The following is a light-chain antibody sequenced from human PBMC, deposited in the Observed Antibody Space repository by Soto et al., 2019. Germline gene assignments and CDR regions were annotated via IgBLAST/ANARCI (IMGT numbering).Light chain of an antibody. CDR3: QQYNSYRRT. J-gene: IGKJ1*01. Sequence: DIQMTQSPSTVSASVGDRVTITCRASQSISSWLAWYQQKPGKAPKLLIYKASSLESGVPSRFSGSGSGTEFTLTIISLQPDDFATYYCQQYNSYRRTFGQGTKVEIK. CDR2: KAS. V-gene: IGKV1-5*03. CDR1: QSISSW.